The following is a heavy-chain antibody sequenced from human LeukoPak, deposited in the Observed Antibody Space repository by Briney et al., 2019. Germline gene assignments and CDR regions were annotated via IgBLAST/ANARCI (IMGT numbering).Heavy chain of an antibody. D-gene: IGHD5-18*01. CDR3: AKDRHGYNYGFFDY. V-gene: IGHV3-23*01. Sequence: AGGSLRLSCAASGFTFSSYAMHWVRQAPGKGLEWVSLISGSGGSTYYADSVKGRFTISRDNSMNTLYLQMNSLTAEDTAVYYCAKDRHGYNYGFFDYWGQGTLVTVSS. CDR1: GFTFSSYA. J-gene: IGHJ4*02. CDR2: ISGSGGST.